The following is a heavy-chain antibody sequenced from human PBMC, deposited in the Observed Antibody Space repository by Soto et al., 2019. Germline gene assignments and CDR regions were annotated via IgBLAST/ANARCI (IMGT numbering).Heavy chain of an antibody. CDR1: GYSIRSSSW. CDR3: ARGYYDILTGYNKPYYFDY. D-gene: IGHD3-9*01. Sequence: PSETLSLTCDVSGYSIRSSSWWGWIRQPPGKGLEWIGCVDHSGSTNYSPSLKSRVTISVDTSKNQFSLHLSSVTAADTAVYSCARGYYDILTGYNKPYYFDYWGQGTLVTVSS. J-gene: IGHJ4*02. CDR2: VDHSGST. V-gene: IGHV4-28*03.